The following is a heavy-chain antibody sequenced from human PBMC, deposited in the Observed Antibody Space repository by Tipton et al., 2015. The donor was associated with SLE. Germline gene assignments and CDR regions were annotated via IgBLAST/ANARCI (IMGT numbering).Heavy chain of an antibody. CDR2: INHSGST. CDR3: VREVVVTDAFDI. CDR1: GASFSDYY. Sequence: LRLSCAVDGASFSDYYWMWVRQPPGKGLEWIGEINHSGSTNYNPSLKSRVTISVDTSKNQFSLKLSSVTAADTAVYYCVREVVVTDAFDIWGQGTMVTVSS. J-gene: IGHJ3*02. V-gene: IGHV4-34*01. D-gene: IGHD3-22*01.